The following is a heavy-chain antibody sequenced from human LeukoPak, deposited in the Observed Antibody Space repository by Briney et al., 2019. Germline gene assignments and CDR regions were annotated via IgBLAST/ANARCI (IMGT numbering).Heavy chain of an antibody. CDR3: ARETYYYGSGRSLGVDY. V-gene: IGHV1-2*02. CDR2: INPNSGGI. D-gene: IGHD3-10*01. CDR1: GYTFTGYY. J-gene: IGHJ4*02. Sequence: ASVKVSCKASGYTFTGYYMHWVRQAPGQGLEGMGWINPNSGGINYAQKFQGRVTMTRDTSISTAYMELSRLRSDDTAVYYCARETYYYGSGRSLGVDYWGQGTLVTVSS.